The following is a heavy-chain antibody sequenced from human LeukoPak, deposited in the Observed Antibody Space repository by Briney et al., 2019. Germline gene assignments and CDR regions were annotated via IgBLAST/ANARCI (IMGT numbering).Heavy chain of an antibody. CDR3: ARDEIRHRGSSPDY. CDR1: GYTFTSYG. J-gene: IGHJ4*02. Sequence: ASVKVSCKASGYTFTSYGISWVRQAPGQGLEWMGWISAYNGNTNYAQRLQGRVTMTTDTSTSTAYVELRSLRSDDTAVYYCARDEIRHRGSSPDYWGQGTLVTVSS. D-gene: IGHD6-13*01. CDR2: ISAYNGNT. V-gene: IGHV1-18*01.